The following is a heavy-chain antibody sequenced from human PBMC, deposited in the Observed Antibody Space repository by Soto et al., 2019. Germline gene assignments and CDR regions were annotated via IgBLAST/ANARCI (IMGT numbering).Heavy chain of an antibody. J-gene: IGHJ4*02. Sequence: EVQLLESGGGLVQPGGSLRLSCAASGFTFTTYAMSWVRQPPGKGLEWVSGISSSGDIPYYADSVKGRFTISRGQSKKTVYLQMNSLRAEDTALYYCAKVNSIVGDGDHDYWGQGTLVSVSS. D-gene: IGHD4-17*01. V-gene: IGHV3-23*01. CDR1: GFTFTTYA. CDR3: AKVNSIVGDGDHDY. CDR2: ISSSGDIP.